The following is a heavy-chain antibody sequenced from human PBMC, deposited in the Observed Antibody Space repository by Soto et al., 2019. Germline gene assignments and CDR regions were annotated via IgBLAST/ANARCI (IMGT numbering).Heavy chain of an antibody. Sequence: EVQLLESGGGLVQPGGSLRLSCAASGFTFSSYAMSWVRQAPGKGLEWVSAISGSRGSTYYADSVKGRFTISRDNSKNTLYLQMNSLRAEDTAVYYCAKGGSSSPHGRADYWGQGTLVTVSS. D-gene: IGHD6-6*01. CDR3: AKGGSSSPHGRADY. J-gene: IGHJ4*02. CDR1: GFTFSSYA. CDR2: ISGSRGST. V-gene: IGHV3-23*01.